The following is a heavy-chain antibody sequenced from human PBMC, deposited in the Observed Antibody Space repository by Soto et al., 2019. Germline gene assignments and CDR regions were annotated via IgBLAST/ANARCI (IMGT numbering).Heavy chain of an antibody. CDR2: IWYDGSNK. V-gene: IGHV3-33*01. D-gene: IGHD5-12*01. CDR3: ARAAPGYSGYDFDPSYYYYMTS. J-gene: IGHJ6*03. Sequence: QVQLVESGGGVVQPGRSLRLSCAASGFTFSSYGMHWVRQAPGKGLEWVAVIWYDGSNKYYADSVKGRFTISRDNSKNTLYLQMNSLRAEDTAVYYCARAAPGYSGYDFDPSYYYYMTSGAKGPRSPSP. CDR1: GFTFSSYG.